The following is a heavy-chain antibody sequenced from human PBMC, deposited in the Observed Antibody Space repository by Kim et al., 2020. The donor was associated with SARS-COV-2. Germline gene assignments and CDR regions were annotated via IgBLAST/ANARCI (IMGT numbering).Heavy chain of an antibody. J-gene: IGHJ4*02. Sequence: LKSRVAISVDTSKNQFSLKLSSVTAADTAVYYCARGLGITMIVVVNGPFDYWGQGTLVTVSS. V-gene: IGHV4-34*01. D-gene: IGHD3-22*01. CDR3: ARGLGITMIVVVNGPFDY.